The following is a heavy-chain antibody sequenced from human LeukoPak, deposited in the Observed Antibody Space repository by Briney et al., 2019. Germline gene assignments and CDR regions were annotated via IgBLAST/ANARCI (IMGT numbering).Heavy chain of an antibody. V-gene: IGHV3-23*01. CDR3: AKVAAAAILNFFDY. CDR2: IHGSGGST. J-gene: IGHJ4*02. CDR1: GFTFSSYV. D-gene: IGHD2-2*02. Sequence: GGSRRLSCAASGFTFSSYVMSWVRQAPGKGLEWVAGIHGSGGSTFYADSVKGRFTISRDNSKNTLYLQMNSLRAEDTAVYYCAKVAAAAILNFFDYWGQGTLVTVSS.